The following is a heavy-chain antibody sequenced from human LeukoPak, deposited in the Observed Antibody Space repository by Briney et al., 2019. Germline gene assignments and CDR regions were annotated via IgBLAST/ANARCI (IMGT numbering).Heavy chain of an antibody. Sequence: PGGSLRLSCAASGFTVSSNYMSWVRQAPGKGLEWVSVIYSGGSTYYADSVKGRFTISGDNSKNTLYLQMNSLRAEDTAVYYCARDLLWFGELGYMDVWGKGTTVTVSS. CDR2: IYSGGST. V-gene: IGHV3-53*01. CDR1: GFTVSSNY. CDR3: ARDLLWFGELGYMDV. D-gene: IGHD3-10*01. J-gene: IGHJ6*03.